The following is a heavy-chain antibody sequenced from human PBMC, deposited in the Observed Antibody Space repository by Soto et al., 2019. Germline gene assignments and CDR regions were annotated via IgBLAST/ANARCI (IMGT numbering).Heavy chain of an antibody. CDR3: ARELYYYYYGMDV. J-gene: IGHJ6*02. CDR2: ISAYNGNT. Sequence: ASVKVSCKASGYTFTSYGISWVRQAPGQGLEWMGWISAYNGNTNYAQKLQGRVTMTTDTSTSTAYMELRSLRSDDTAVYYCARELYYYYYGMDVWGQGTTVTVSS. CDR1: GYTFTSYG. V-gene: IGHV1-18*01.